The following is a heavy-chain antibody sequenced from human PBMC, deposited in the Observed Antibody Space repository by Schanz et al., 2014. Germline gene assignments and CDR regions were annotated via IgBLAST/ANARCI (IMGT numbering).Heavy chain of an antibody. CDR2: ISFDGRNK. Sequence: VQLVESGGGLVKPGRSLRLSCAASGFTFSNYAMHWVRQAPGKGLDWLAVISFDGRNKYHAQSVKGRFTISRDNSKNTLYLQMNSLRTEDTAVYFCAKSYDTSGYSGFDYWGQGTLVTVSS. D-gene: IGHD3-22*01. V-gene: IGHV3-30*18. J-gene: IGHJ4*02. CDR1: GFTFSNYA. CDR3: AKSYDTSGYSGFDY.